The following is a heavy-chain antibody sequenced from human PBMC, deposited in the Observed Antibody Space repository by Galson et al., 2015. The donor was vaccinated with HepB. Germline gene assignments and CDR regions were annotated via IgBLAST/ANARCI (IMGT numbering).Heavy chain of an antibody. D-gene: IGHD2-21*01. CDR3: ARESHCGGYICYFDY. Sequence: SLRLSCAASGFTFSSYTMNWVRQAPGKGLESVSYISSTGTTMYYADSAKGRFTISRDNAQNSLYLQMNSLRAEDTAVYYCARESHCGGYICYFDYWGQGTLVTVSS. CDR2: ISSTGTTM. CDR1: GFTFSSYT. J-gene: IGHJ4*02. V-gene: IGHV3-48*01.